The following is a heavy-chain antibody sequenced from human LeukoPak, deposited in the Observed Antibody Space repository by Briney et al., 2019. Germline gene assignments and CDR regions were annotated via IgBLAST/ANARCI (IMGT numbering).Heavy chain of an antibody. CDR2: INSDGSST. D-gene: IGHD3-3*01. V-gene: IGHV3-74*01. CDR3: ASSAYYDFWSGNDIDY. CDR1: GFTFSSYW. J-gene: IGHJ4*02. Sequence: PGGSLRLSCAASGFTFSSYWMHWVRQAPGKGLVWVSRINSDGSSTSYADSVKGRFTISRDNAKNTLHLQMNSLRAEDTAVYYCASSAYYDFWSGNDIDYWGQGTLVTVSS.